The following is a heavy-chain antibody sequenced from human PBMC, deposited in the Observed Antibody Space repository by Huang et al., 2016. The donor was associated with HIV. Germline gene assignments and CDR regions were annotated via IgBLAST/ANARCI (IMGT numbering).Heavy chain of an antibody. CDR1: GFPFNNHA. J-gene: IGHJ3*02. CDR3: ARAKDTWDAYDI. CDR2: ISNDGSNN. Sequence: QVQLVESGGGVVQPGRSLRLSCAASGFPFNNHAMHWVRQAPGNVLDLVSLISNDGSNNYYADSVKCRFTISRDSSKSTLFLHMTSLRTEDTAVYYCARAKDTWDAYDIWGQGTMVIVSS. D-gene: IGHD5-18*01. V-gene: IGHV3-30-3*01.